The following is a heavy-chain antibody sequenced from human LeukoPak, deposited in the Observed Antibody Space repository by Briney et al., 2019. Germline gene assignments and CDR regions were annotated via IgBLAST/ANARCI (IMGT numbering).Heavy chain of an antibody. CDR3: ARAAKGLVDLVVVPAAFPVDY. CDR2: MNPNSGNT. Sequence: ASVKVSCKASGYTFTSYDINWVRQATGQGLEWMGWMNPNSGNTGYAQKLQGRVTMTTDTSTSTAFMELRSLRSDDTAVYYCARAAKGLVDLVVVPAAFPVDYWGQGTLVTVSS. J-gene: IGHJ4*02. CDR1: GYTFTSYD. D-gene: IGHD2-2*01. V-gene: IGHV1-8*02.